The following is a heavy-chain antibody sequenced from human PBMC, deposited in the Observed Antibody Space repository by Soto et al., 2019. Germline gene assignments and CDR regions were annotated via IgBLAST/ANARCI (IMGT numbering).Heavy chain of an antibody. CDR2: ISSRSTFI. V-gene: IGHV3-21*06. CDR3: ARDPPLSMIVVVGVDDF. D-gene: IGHD3-22*01. CDR1: GFTLTNEN. Sequence: SLRLSCTVLGFTLTNENMNWVRQAPGKGLEWVSSISSRSTFINYADSVKGRFTISRDNDKGLVYLQMNSLRAEDTAVYYCARDPPLSMIVVVGVDDFWGQGTLVAVSS. J-gene: IGHJ4*02.